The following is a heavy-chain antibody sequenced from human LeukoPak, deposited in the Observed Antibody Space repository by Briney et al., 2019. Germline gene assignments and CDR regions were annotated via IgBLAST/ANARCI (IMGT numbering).Heavy chain of an antibody. D-gene: IGHD4-17*01. Sequence: ASVKVSCKASGYTFTGYYMHWGRQAPGHRLEWMGWINPNSGGTNYAQKFQGRVTMTRDTSISTAYMELSRLRSDDTAVYYCARVPHYGDYAYWGQGTLVTVSS. CDR3: ARVPHYGDYAY. CDR2: INPNSGGT. CDR1: GYTFTGYY. J-gene: IGHJ4*02. V-gene: IGHV1-2*02.